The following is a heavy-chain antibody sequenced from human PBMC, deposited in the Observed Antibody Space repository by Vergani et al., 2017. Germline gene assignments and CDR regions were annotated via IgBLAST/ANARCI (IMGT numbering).Heavy chain of an antibody. CDR3: ARMGYGSSWYRWVPLY. V-gene: IGHV4-38-2*01. J-gene: IGHJ4*02. D-gene: IGHD6-13*01. CDR2: IYHSGST. Sequence: QAQLQESGPGLVKPSETLSLTCAVSGYSISSGYYWGWIRQPPGKGLEWIGSIYHSGSTYYNPSLKSRVTISVDTSKNQFSLKLSSVTAADTAVYYCARMGYGSSWYRWVPLYWGQGTLVTVSS. CDR1: GYSISSGYY.